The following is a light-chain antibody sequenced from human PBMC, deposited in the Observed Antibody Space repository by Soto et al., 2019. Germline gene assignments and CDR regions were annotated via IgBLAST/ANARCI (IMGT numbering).Light chain of an antibody. CDR2: AAS. Sequence: DIQMTQSPSSLSASVGDRVTITCRASQGIRNDLGWYQQKPGKAPKRLIYAASSLQSGVPSRFSGGGSGTDFTLTISRLEPEDFAVYYCQQFSSYPLTFGGGTKVDTK. CDR3: QQFSSYPLT. J-gene: IGKJ4*01. CDR1: QGIRND. V-gene: IGKV1-17*01.